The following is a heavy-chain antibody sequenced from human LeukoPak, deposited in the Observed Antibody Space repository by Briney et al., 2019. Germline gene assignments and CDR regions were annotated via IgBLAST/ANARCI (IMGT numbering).Heavy chain of an antibody. CDR2: IKPDGSEK. J-gene: IGHJ5*02. V-gene: IGHV3-7*03. CDR1: GFTFSSYW. CDR3: ATWSHYGSGPA. D-gene: IGHD3-10*01. Sequence: GGSLRLSCAASGFTFSSYWMSWVRQAPGKGLEWVANIKPDGSEKYYVDSVKGRFTISRDNAKNSLYLQMNSLRAEDTAVYYCATWSHYGSGPAWGQGTLVTVSS.